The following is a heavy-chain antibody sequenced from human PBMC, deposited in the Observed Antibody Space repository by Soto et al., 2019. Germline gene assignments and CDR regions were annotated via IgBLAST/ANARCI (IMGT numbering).Heavy chain of an antibody. D-gene: IGHD1-26*01. V-gene: IGHV1-24*01. CDR3: ATVSPRRSSPGSYYWGPDGYFDY. J-gene: IGHJ4*02. CDR2: FDPEDGET. CDR1: GYTLTELS. Sequence: QVQLVQSGAEVKKPGASVKVSCKVSGYTLTELSMHWVRQAPGKGLEWMGGFDPEDGETIYAQKFQGRVTMTEDTSTDTAYMELSSLRSEDTAVYYCATVSPRRSSPGSYYWGPDGYFDYWGQGTLVTVSS.